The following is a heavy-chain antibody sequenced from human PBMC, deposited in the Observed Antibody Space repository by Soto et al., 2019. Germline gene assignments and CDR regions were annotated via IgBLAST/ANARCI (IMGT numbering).Heavy chain of an antibody. J-gene: IGHJ4*02. Sequence: WWSLRLSCAASVFTFSSYAMSWVRHAPGKGLEWVSAISGSGGSTYYADSVKGRFTISRDNSKNTLYLQMNSLRAEDTAVYYCAKDRAVVVIIGLAYWGQGTLVTVSS. D-gene: IGHD3-22*01. CDR1: VFTFSSYA. CDR3: AKDRAVVVIIGLAY. CDR2: ISGSGGST. V-gene: IGHV3-23*01.